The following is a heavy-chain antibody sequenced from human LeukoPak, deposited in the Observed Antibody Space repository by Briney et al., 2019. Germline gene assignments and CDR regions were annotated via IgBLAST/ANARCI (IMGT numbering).Heavy chain of an antibody. CDR2: ISAYNGNT. Sequence: GASVKVSCKASGYTFTSYGISWVRQAPGQGLEWMGWISAYNGNTNYAQKFQGRVTMTRNTSISTAYMELSSLRSEDTAVYYCARDGRDYGGKLESRPEDYYYYMDVWGKGTTVTVSS. CDR3: ARDGRDYGGKLESRPEDYYYYMDV. J-gene: IGHJ6*03. CDR1: GYTFTSYG. V-gene: IGHV1-18*01. D-gene: IGHD4-23*01.